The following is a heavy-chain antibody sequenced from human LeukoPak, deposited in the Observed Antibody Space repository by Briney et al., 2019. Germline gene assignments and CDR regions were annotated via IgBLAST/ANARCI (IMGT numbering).Heavy chain of an antibody. CDR2: ISTSGST. Sequence: PLETLSLTCTVSGYSISSGTYYWTWIRQPAGTGLEWIGRISTSGSTNYNPSLKSRVTISLDASKNQFSLRLNSVTAADTAIYYCARIYGRGWSLDYWGPGTLVTVSS. CDR3: ARIYGRGWSLDY. J-gene: IGHJ4*02. CDR1: GYSISSGTYY. D-gene: IGHD6-19*01. V-gene: IGHV4-61*02.